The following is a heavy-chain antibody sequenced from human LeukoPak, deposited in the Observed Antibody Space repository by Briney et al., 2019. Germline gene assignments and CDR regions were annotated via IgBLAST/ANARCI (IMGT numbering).Heavy chain of an antibody. V-gene: IGHV4-30-4*08. D-gene: IGHD1-1*01. CDR2: IYYSGST. CDR3: ARVVWTGTLTEYYYMDV. CDR1: GGSISSGDYY. Sequence: SETLSLTCTVSGGSISSGDYYWSWIRQPPGKGLEWIGYIYYSGSTYYNPSLKSRVTISVDTCKNQFSLKLSSVTAADTAVYYCARVVWTGTLTEYYYMDVWGKGTTVTVSS. J-gene: IGHJ6*03.